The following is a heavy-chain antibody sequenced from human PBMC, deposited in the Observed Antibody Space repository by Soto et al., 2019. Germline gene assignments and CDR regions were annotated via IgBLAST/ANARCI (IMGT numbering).Heavy chain of an antibody. CDR3: ARATESHYFDY. Sequence: ASVKVSCKASGYTFTSYYMHWVRQAPGQGLEWMGIINPSGGSTSYAQKLQGRVTMTTDTSTSTAYMELGSLRSDDTAVYYCARATESHYFDYWGRGILVTVSS. V-gene: IGHV1-46*01. CDR2: INPSGGST. J-gene: IGHJ4*02. CDR1: GYTFTSYY.